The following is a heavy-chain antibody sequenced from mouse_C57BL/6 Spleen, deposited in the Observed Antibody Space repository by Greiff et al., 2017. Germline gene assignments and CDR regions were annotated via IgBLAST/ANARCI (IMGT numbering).Heavy chain of an antibody. Sequence: EVQLVESGGGLVKPGGSLKLSCAASGFTFSSYAMSWVRQTPEKRLEWVATISDGGSYTYYPDNVKGRFTISRDNAKNNRYLQMSHLKSEDTAMYYCARGGADDYPYAMDYWGQGTSVTVSS. CDR2: ISDGGSYT. D-gene: IGHD2-4*01. CDR3: ARGGADDYPYAMDY. CDR1: GFTFSSYA. V-gene: IGHV5-4*01. J-gene: IGHJ4*01.